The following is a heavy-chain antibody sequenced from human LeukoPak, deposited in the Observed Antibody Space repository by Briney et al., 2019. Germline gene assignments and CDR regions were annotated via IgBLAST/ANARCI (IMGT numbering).Heavy chain of an antibody. CDR2: INWNGGST. D-gene: IGHD1-14*01. J-gene: IGHJ4*02. CDR1: GFTFDDYG. V-gene: IGHV3-20*04. Sequence: GGSLRLSCAASGFTFDDYGMSWVRQAPGKGLEWVSGINWNGGSTGYADSVKGRFTISRDKAKNSLFLQMNSLRAEDTAFYYCARVPETTQLFDYWGQGTLVTVSS. CDR3: ARVPETTQLFDY.